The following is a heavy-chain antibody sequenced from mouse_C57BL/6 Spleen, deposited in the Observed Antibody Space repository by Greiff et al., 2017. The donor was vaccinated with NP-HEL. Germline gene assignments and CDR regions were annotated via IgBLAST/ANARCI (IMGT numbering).Heavy chain of an antibody. CDR2: IYPSDSET. CDR3: ARGADSSGQAWFAY. D-gene: IGHD3-2*02. V-gene: IGHV1-61*01. Sequence: QVQLQQPGAELVRPGSSVKLSCKASGYTFTSYWMDWVKQRPGQGLEWIGNIYPSDSETHYNQKFKDKATLTVDKSSSTAYMQLSSLTSEDSAVYYCARGADSSGQAWFAYWGKGTLVTVSA. J-gene: IGHJ3*01. CDR1: GYTFTSYW.